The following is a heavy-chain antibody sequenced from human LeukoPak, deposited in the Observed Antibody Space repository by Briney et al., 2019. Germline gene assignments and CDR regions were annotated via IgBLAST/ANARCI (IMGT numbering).Heavy chain of an antibody. Sequence: PGGSLRLSCAASGFTFNTYVMSWVGQAPGKGLEWVSGIIGSGSSTFYADSVKGRVTISRDNSKNTLYLQMNSLRAEDTAVYYCARGPNFDYWGQGTLVTVSS. CDR1: GFTFNTYV. V-gene: IGHV3-23*01. CDR2: IIGSGSST. J-gene: IGHJ4*02. CDR3: ARGPNFDY. D-gene: IGHD3-10*01.